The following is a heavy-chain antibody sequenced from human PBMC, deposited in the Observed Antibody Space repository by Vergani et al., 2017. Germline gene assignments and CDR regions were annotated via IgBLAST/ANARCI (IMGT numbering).Heavy chain of an antibody. D-gene: IGHD3-16*01. V-gene: IGHV3-48*02. Sequence: EVQLLESGGGLVQPGGSLRLSCAASGFTFSSYAMSWVRQAPGKGLEWVSAISGSSSSTIYYADSVQGRFTISRDNAKNSLYLQMNSLRDEDTAVYYCARGYDYVWGSYYYYYMDVWGKGTTVTVSS. J-gene: IGHJ6*03. CDR3: ARGYDYVWGSYYYYYMDV. CDR1: GFTFSSYA. CDR2: ISGSSSSTI.